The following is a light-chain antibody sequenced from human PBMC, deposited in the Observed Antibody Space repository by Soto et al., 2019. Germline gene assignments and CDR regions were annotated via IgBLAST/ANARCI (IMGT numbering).Light chain of an antibody. Sequence: EIVLTQSPGTLSLSPGERATLSCRASQSVSSSYLAWYQQKLGQAPRLLIYGVSSRATGIPDRFSGSGAGTDFTLTISRLEPEDFAVYYCQQYGSSPFTFGGGTKVEIK. V-gene: IGKV3-20*01. CDR3: QQYGSSPFT. CDR2: GVS. CDR1: QSVSSSY. J-gene: IGKJ4*01.